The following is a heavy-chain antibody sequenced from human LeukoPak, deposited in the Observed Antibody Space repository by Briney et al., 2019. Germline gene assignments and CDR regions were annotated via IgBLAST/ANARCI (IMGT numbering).Heavy chain of an antibody. J-gene: IGHJ4*02. D-gene: IGHD2-2*01. CDR1: ESTFSTYW. Sequence: GGSLRLSCAAPESTFSTYWMHWVRQAPGKGLVWVSLINPDGNTTSYADSVRGRFTISRDNAKNTLYLQMNSLRAEDTAVYYCARDRTYCGGTSCAWYDYWGQGTLVTVSS. CDR3: ARDRTYCGGTSCAWYDY. CDR2: INPDGNTT. V-gene: IGHV3-74*01.